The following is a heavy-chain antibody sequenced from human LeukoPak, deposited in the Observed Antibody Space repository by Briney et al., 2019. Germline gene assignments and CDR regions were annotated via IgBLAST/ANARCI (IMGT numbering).Heavy chain of an antibody. CDR3: ARTTEAHSWRTRYYDYYMDV. CDR2: IYYSGST. V-gene: IGHV4-59*01. D-gene: IGHD6-13*01. J-gene: IGHJ6*03. CDR1: GGAISSYY. Sequence: SETLSLTCTVSGGAISSYYWSWIRQPPGKGLEWIGYIYYSGSTNYNPSLKSRVTISVDTSKNQFSLKLSSVTAADTAVYYCARTTEAHSWRTRYYDYYMDVWGKGTTVTVSS.